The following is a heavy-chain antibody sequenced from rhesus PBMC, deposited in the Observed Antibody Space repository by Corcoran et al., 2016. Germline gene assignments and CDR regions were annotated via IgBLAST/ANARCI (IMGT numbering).Heavy chain of an antibody. Sequence: QVQLQESGPGLVKPSEHLSLTCTVSGASISSNWWSWLRPPPGKGLEWIGESNGNSGSTNYNPSLKSRVTISKDASKNQFSLKLSSVTAADTAVYYCARDYSNYEEYFEFWGQGALVTVSS. CDR3: ARDYSNYEEYFEF. V-gene: IGHV4-80*01. CDR2: SNGNSGST. D-gene: IGHD4-23*01. CDR1: GASISSNW. J-gene: IGHJ1*01.